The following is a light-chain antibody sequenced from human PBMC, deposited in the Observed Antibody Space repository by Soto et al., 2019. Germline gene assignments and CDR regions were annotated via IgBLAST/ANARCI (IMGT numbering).Light chain of an antibody. CDR2: ATS. CDR3: QHYNNWPPWP. J-gene: IGKJ1*01. V-gene: IGKV3-15*01. CDR1: QSVRNN. Sequence: ETVMTQSPATLSVSPGERATLSCRASQSVRNNLAWYQQKPDKAHRLLIYATSTRATGIPARFTGSGSGKEFTLTISSLQSEDFAVYYCQHYNNWPPWPFGQGTKVEIK.